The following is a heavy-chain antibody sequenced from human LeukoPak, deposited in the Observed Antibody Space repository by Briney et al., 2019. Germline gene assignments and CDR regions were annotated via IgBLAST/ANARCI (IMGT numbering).Heavy chain of an antibody. CDR1: GFTFSSYA. CDR2: ISYDGSNK. V-gene: IGHV3-30*04. J-gene: IGHJ6*03. CDR3: AKTRYCSGGSCRPLNYYYYYYMDV. Sequence: GGSLRLSCAASGFTFSSYAMHWVRQAPGKGLEWVAVISYDGSNKYYADSVRGRFTISRDNSKNTLYLQMNSLRAEDTAVYYCAKTRYCSGGSCRPLNYYYYYYMDVWGKGTTVTISS. D-gene: IGHD2-15*01.